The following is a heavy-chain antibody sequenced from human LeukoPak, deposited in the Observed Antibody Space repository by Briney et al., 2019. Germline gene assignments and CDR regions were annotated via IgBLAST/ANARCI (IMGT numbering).Heavy chain of an antibody. CDR3: AHTLGLSGASDY. J-gene: IGHJ4*02. V-gene: IGHV4-30-2*01. CDR1: GGSISSGDYY. CDR2: IYHSGSS. Sequence: SQTLSLTCTVSGGSISSGDYYWTWIRQPPGKGLEWIGYIYHSGSSYYNPSLKSRVTMSVDRSKNQFSLKLTSVTAADTAVYYCAHTLGLSGASDYWGQGTLVTVSS. D-gene: IGHD2/OR15-2a*01.